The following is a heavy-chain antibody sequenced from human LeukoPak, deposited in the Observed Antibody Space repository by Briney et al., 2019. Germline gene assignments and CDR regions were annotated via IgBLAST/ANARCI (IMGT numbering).Heavy chain of an antibody. V-gene: IGHV3-7*01. Sequence: GGSLRLSCAASGFTFSSYWMSWVRQAPGKGLEWVANIKQDGSEKYYVDSVKGRFTISRDNAKNSLYLQMNSLRAEDTAVYYCARDQGTAMSYYYYYYMDVWGKGTTVTVSS. CDR3: ARDQGTAMSYYYYYYMDV. CDR1: GFTFSSYW. D-gene: IGHD5-18*01. J-gene: IGHJ6*03. CDR2: IKQDGSEK.